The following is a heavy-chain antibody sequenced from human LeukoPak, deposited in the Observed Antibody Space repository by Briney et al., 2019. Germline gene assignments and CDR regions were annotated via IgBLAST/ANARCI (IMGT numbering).Heavy chain of an antibody. CDR3: ARERTRITIFGVPYPAGAFDI. J-gene: IGHJ3*02. V-gene: IGHV3-21*01. CDR1: GFTFSSYS. D-gene: IGHD3-3*01. CDR2: ISSSSSYI. Sequence: GGSLRLSCAASGFTFSSYSMNWVRQAPGKGLEWVSSISSSSSYIYYADSVKGRSTISRDNAKNSLYLQMNSLRAEDTAVYYCARERTRITIFGVPYPAGAFDIWGQGTMVTVSS.